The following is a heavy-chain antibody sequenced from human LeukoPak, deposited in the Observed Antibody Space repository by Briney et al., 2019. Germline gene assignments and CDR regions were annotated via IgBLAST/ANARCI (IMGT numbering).Heavy chain of an antibody. CDR1: GYPFTNYG. V-gene: IGHV1-18*01. CDR2: ISGYNGNT. J-gene: IGHJ6*02. CDR3: VRDRGEWIDQYYGMDV. D-gene: IGHD3-10*01. Sequence: ASVKVSCKASGYPFTNYGTSWVRQAPGQGLEWMGWISGYNGNTNSAQRVQGRVTMTTDTSTSTAYMELRSLRSDDTAVYYCVRDRGEWIDQYYGMDVWGQRTTVTVSS.